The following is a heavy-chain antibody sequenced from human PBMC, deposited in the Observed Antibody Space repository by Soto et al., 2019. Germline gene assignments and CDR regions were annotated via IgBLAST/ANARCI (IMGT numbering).Heavy chain of an antibody. CDR2: ISSSSSTI. CDR1: GFTFSSYS. V-gene: IGHV3-48*01. Sequence: PGGSLRLSCXASGFTFSSYSMNWVRQAPGKGLEWVSYISSSSSTIYYADSVKGRFTISRDNAKNSLYLQMNSLRAEDTAVYYCARDGGYSYGPFDYWGQGTLVTVSS. D-gene: IGHD5-18*01. J-gene: IGHJ4*02. CDR3: ARDGGYSYGPFDY.